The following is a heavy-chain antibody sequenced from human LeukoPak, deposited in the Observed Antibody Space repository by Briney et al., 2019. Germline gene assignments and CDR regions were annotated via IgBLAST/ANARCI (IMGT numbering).Heavy chain of an antibody. J-gene: IGHJ4*02. V-gene: IGHV1-2*02. CDR3: AREGSGWYGNFDY. D-gene: IGHD6-19*01. CDR1: AYTFTRYY. CDR2: INPDSGGT. Sequence: SVTVSCQASAYTFTRYYLHWVRQAPRQGLEWMGWINPDSGGTNYAQKFQGRVTMTRDTSISTAYMEVSRLRSDDTAVYYCAREGSGWYGNFDYWGQGTLVTVSS.